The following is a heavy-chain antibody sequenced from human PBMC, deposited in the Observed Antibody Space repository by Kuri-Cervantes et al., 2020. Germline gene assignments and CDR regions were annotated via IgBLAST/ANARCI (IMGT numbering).Heavy chain of an antibody. J-gene: IGHJ5*02. CDR1: GFTFSSYS. D-gene: IGHD5-18*01. CDR3: AREPPQEYSYGSANWFDP. V-gene: IGHV3-21*04. Sequence: GGSLRLSCAASGFTFSSYSMNWVRQAPGKGLEWVSSISSSSSYIYYADSVKGRFTISRDNAKNSLYLQMNSLRSEDTAVYYCAREPPQEYSYGSANWFDPWGQGTLVTVSS. CDR2: ISSSSSYI.